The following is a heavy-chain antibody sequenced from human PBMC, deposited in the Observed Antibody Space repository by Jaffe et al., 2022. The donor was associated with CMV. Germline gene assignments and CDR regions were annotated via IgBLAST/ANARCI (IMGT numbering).Heavy chain of an antibody. D-gene: IGHD3-16*01. CDR3: ARGVVRLGADFDY. Sequence: QVQLQQWGAGLLKPSETLSLTCAVYGGSFSGYYWSWIRQPPGKGLEWIGEINHSGSTNYNPSLKSRVTISVDTSKNQFSLKLSSVTAADTAVYYCARGVVRLGADFDYWGQGTLVTVSS. CDR2: INHSGST. CDR1: GGSFSGYY. V-gene: IGHV4-34*01. J-gene: IGHJ4*02.